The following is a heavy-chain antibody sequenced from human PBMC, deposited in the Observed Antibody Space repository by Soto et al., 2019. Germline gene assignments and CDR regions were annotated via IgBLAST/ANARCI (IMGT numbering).Heavy chain of an antibody. J-gene: IGHJ6*02. CDR2: IIPIFGTA. V-gene: IGHV1-69*01. CDR1: GGTFSSYA. CDR3: ASGEIVTTVTSYYYYGMDV. D-gene: IGHD4-17*01. Sequence: QVQLVQSGAEVKKPGSSVKVSCKASGGTFSSYAISWVRQAPGQGLEWMGGIIPIFGTANYAQKFQGRVTITADESTSTAYMEMSSLRSEDKGVYYCASGEIVTTVTSYYYYGMDVWGQGTTVTVSS.